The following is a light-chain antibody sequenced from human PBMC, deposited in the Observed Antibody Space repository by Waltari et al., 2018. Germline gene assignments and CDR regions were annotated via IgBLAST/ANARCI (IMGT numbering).Light chain of an antibody. CDR1: SSDIGSYKL. CDR2: EVS. CDR3: CSYAGSSTLNVV. Sequence: QSVLTQPASVSGSPGQSITISCTGTSSDIGSYKLVSWYQQHPGKAPKLMIYEVSKRPSGVSNRFSGSKSGNTASLTISGLQAEDEADYYCCSYAGSSTLNVVFGGGTKLTVL. V-gene: IGLV2-23*02. J-gene: IGLJ2*01.